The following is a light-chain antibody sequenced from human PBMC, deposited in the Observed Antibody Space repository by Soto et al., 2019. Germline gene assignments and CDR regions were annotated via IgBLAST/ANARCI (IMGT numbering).Light chain of an antibody. CDR1: TGAVTSGHF. V-gene: IGLV7-46*01. Sequence: QAVVTQEPSLTVSPGGTVTLTCGSSTGAVTSGHFPFWFQQKPGQAPRTLIFDTSNKHSWTPARFSGSLLGGKAALTLSGAQPEDEAEYYCLLSYGGPRIFGGVTKLTVL. CDR2: DTS. CDR3: LLSYGGPRI. J-gene: IGLJ2*01.